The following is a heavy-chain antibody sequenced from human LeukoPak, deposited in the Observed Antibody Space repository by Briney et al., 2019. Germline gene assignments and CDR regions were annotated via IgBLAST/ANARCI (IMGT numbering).Heavy chain of an antibody. V-gene: IGHV3-11*01. J-gene: IGHJ4*02. D-gene: IGHD2-15*01. CDR2: ISSSGSTI. CDR1: GFTFSDYY. CDR3: ATPKGAGVAAPLDY. Sequence: PGGSLRLSCAASGFTFSDYYMSWIRQAPGKGLEWVSYISSSGSTIYYADSVKGRFTISRDNSKNTLYLQMNSLRAEDTAVYYCATPKGAGVAAPLDYWGQGTLVTVSS.